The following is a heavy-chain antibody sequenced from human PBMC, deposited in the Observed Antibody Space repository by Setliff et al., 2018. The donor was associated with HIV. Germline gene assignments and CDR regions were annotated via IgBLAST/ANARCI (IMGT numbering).Heavy chain of an antibody. J-gene: IGHJ5*02. D-gene: IGHD6-13*01. Sequence: ASETLSLTCTVSGGSIRSIDYFWGWIRQPPGKGLEWLGNIRNIYYGGTTYYNPSLKGRITISVFTSSQQLSLTLTSVTPADTAVYYCARLRAAGTVHYFDPWGQGTQVTVSS. CDR2: IYYGGTT. CDR3: ARLRAAGTVHYFDP. V-gene: IGHV4-39*01. CDR1: GGSIRSIDYF.